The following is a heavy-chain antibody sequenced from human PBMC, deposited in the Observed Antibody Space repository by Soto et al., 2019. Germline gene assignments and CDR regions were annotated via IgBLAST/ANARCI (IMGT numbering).Heavy chain of an antibody. CDR1: GYTFTSYG. J-gene: IGHJ4*02. D-gene: IGHD6-6*01. Sequence: ASVKVSCNASGYTFTSYGISWVRQAPGQGHEWMGWISAYNGNTNYAQKLQGRVTMTTDTSTSTAYMELRSLRSDDTAVYYCARVGTKRIAARPDYWGQGTLVTVSS. CDR2: ISAYNGNT. V-gene: IGHV1-18*04. CDR3: ARVGTKRIAARPDY.